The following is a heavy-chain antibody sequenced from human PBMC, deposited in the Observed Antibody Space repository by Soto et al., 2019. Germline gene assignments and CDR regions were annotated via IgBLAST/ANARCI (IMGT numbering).Heavy chain of an antibody. V-gene: IGHV1-69*13. D-gene: IGHD5-18*01. J-gene: IGHJ6*02. CDR3: ARECGADCGYSYGSTDYYGMDV. CDR1: GGTFSSYA. CDR2: IIPIFGTA. Sequence: SVKVSCKASGGTFSSYAISWVRQAPGQGLEWMGGIIPIFGTANYAQKFQGRVTITADESTSTAYMELSSLRSEDTAVYYCARECGADCGYSYGSTDYYGMDVWGQGTTVTVSS.